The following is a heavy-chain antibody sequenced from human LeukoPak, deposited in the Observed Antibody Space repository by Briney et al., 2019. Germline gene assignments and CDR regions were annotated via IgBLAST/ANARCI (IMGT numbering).Heavy chain of an antibody. D-gene: IGHD3-3*01. CDR2: ISPNSDDT. CDR3: ARGRGFGSGQFDH. V-gene: IGHV1-2*02. J-gene: IGHJ4*02. CDR1: GYTFTDYY. Sequence: ASVNVSCKASGYTFTDYYMHWVRQAPGQGLEWMGWISPNSDDTNYAQKFQGRVTMTRDTSVSTAYMELSSLRSDDTAVYYCARGRGFGSGQFDHWGQGTLVTVSS.